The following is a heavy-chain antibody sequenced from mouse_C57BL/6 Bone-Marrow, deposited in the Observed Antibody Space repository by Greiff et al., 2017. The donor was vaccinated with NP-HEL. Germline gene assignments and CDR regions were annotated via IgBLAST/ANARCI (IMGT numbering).Heavy chain of an antibody. Sequence: SGGDLVKPGGSLKLSCAASGFTFSSYGMSWVRQTPDKRLEWVATISSGGSYTYYPDSVKGRFTISRDNAKNTLYLQMSSLKSEDTAMYYCATYSNQYYYAMDYWGQGTSVTVSS. CDR3: ATYSNQYYYAMDY. D-gene: IGHD2-5*01. V-gene: IGHV5-6*01. J-gene: IGHJ4*01. CDR1: GFTFSSYG. CDR2: ISSGGSYT.